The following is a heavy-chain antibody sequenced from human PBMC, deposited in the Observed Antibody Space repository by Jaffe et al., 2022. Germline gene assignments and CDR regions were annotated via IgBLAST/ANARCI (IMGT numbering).Heavy chain of an antibody. J-gene: IGHJ4*02. CDR2: IYYSGST. D-gene: IGHD6-13*01. CDR3: ASLGSWSDY. Sequence: QVQLQESGPGLVKPSETLSLTCTVSGGSISSYYWSWIRQPPGKGLEWIGYIYYSGSTNYNPSLKSRVTISVDTSKNQFSLKLSSVTAADTAVYYCASLGSWSDYWGQGTLVTVSS. CDR1: GGSISSYY. V-gene: IGHV4-59*01.